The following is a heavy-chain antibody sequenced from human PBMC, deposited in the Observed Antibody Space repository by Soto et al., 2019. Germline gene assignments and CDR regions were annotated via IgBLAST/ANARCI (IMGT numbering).Heavy chain of an antibody. CDR1: GYTFTSYN. J-gene: IGHJ3*02. CDR3: ARHEYYSASSGLSFDNFGI. Sequence: GASVDVSCKSSGYTFTSYNIRWGRQAPGQWLECMGWISAYNGNKNYAQKFQGRVTMTTDTSTSTAYMELRSLRSDDTAVYYCARHEYYSASSGLSFDNFGIWVQGTMVTVSS. D-gene: IGHD3-22*01. CDR2: ISAYNGNK. V-gene: IGHV1-18*01.